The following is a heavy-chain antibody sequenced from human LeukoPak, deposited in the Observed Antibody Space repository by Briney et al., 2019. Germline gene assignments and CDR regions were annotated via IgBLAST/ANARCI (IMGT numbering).Heavy chain of an antibody. V-gene: IGHV4-59*01. CDR1: GGSISSYY. D-gene: IGHD5-18*01. CDR3: ARGDTHWFDP. CDR2: IYYSGST. J-gene: IGHJ5*02. Sequence: SETLSLTCTVSGGSISSYYWSWIRQPPGKGLEWIGYIYYSGSTNYNPSLKSRVTISVDTSKNQFSLKLSSVTAADTAVYHCARGDTHWFDPWGQETLVTVSS.